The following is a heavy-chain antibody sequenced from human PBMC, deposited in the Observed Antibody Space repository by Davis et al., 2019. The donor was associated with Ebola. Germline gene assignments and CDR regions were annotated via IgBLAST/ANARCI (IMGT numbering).Heavy chain of an antibody. CDR2: IKEDGSER. CDR3: GRGLRSVSRYDIFDI. Sequence: GESLKISCAASGFNFSSYWMSWVRQAPGKGPEWVANIKEDGSERNYADSVKGRFIISRDNAKSSMYMVMDSLRAEDTAVYYCGRGLRSVSRYDIFDIWGQGTKVTVSS. D-gene: IGHD2-2*01. V-gene: IGHV3-7*03. J-gene: IGHJ3*02. CDR1: GFNFSSYW.